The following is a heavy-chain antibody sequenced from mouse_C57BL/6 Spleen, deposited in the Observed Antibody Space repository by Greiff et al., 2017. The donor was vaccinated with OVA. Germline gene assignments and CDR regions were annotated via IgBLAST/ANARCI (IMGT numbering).Heavy chain of an antibody. CDR2: INPNNGGT. D-gene: IGHD2-5*01. CDR3: ASTSNSLYYAIGY. J-gene: IGHJ4*01. CDR1: GYTFTDYN. V-gene: IGHV1-18*01. Sequence: EVQLQQSGPELVKPGASVKIPCKASGYTFTDYNMDWVKQSHGKSLEWIGDINPNNGGTIYNQKFKGKATLTVDKSSSTAYMELRSLTSEDTAVYYCASTSNSLYYAIGYWGREASVTVST.